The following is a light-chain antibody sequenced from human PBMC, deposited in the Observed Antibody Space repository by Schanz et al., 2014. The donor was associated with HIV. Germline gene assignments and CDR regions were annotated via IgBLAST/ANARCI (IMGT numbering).Light chain of an antibody. V-gene: IGLV2-14*03. CDR2: NVS. Sequence: QSALTQPASVSGSPGQSITISCSGASSDVGYSYYISWYQQQPGRPPIPIIYNVSNRPSGVSDRFSGSKSGNTASLTISGLHAEDESDYYCYSYAGSSTFGDVVFGGGTKLTVL. CDR1: SSDVGYSYY. J-gene: IGLJ2*01. CDR3: YSYAGSSTFGDVV.